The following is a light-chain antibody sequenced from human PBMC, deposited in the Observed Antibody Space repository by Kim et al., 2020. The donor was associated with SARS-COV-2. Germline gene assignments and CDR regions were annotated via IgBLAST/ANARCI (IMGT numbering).Light chain of an antibody. J-gene: IGLJ1*01. CDR2: TDE. CDR1: SSNIGSNT. V-gene: IGLV1-44*01. CDR3: AAWDDSLNSFV. Sequence: QSVLTQPPSASGIPGQRVTVSCSGSSSNIGSNTVNWYQQLPGAAPKLLIYTDEQRPSGVPDRFSGSKSGTSASLAISGLLSEDEADYYCAAWDDSLNSFVFGSGTKVTVL.